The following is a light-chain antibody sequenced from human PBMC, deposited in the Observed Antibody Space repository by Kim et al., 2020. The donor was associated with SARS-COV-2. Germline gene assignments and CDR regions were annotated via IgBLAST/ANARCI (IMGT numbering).Light chain of an antibody. V-gene: IGKV1-27*01. CDR2: AAA. Sequence: DIQLTQSPSSLSASIGDRVTITCRASQDIANSLAWYQQKPGKVPQVLIYAAATLQSGVPSRFSGSRSGTEFTLTIGSLQTEDVATYYCQKYNSAPWTFGPWTKVDIK. CDR3: QKYNSAPWT. CDR1: QDIANS. J-gene: IGKJ1*01.